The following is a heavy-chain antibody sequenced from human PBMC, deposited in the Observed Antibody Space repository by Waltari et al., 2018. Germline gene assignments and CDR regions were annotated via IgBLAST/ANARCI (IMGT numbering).Heavy chain of an antibody. Sequence: QLQLQESGPGLVKPSETLSLTCTVSGGSISSSSYYWGWIRTPPGKGLEWIGSIYYSGSTYYNPSLKCLGTISVDTSKNQCALKLSSVTAADTAVYYCAREGGIAAAYSYGMDVWGQGTTVTVSS. CDR2: IYYSGST. J-gene: IGHJ6*02. V-gene: IGHV4-39*07. CDR3: AREGGIAAAYSYGMDV. CDR1: GGSISSSSYY. D-gene: IGHD6-13*01.